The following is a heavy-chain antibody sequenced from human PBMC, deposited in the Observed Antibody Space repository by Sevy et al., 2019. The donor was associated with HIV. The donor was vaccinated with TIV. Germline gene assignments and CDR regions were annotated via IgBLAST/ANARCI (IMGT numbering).Heavy chain of an antibody. D-gene: IGHD3-3*01. CDR1: GGTFSSYA. CDR3: AAGAFRGVIINWFGP. CDR2: IIPILGIA. Sequence: ASVKVSCKASGGTFSSYAISWVRQAPGQGLEWMGRIIPILGIANYAQKFQGRVTITADKSTSTAYMELSSLRSEDTAVYYCAAGAFRGVIINWFGPWGQGTLVSGSS. J-gene: IGHJ5*02. V-gene: IGHV1-69*04.